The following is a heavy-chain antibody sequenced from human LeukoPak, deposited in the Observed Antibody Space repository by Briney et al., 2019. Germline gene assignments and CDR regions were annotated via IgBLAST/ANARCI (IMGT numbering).Heavy chain of an antibody. D-gene: IGHD1-7*01. CDR1: GFTFSSYS. J-gene: IGHJ4*02. CDR2: VWYDGSTK. CDR3: ARGGNNWNFRSFFDY. V-gene: IGHV3-33*08. Sequence: GGSLRLSCAASGFTFSSYSMNWVRQTPGKGLEWVAVVWYDGSTKYYVDSVKGRFTISRDNSKNTLYLQMNGLRAEDTALYYCARGGNNWNFRSFFDYWGQGTLVTVSS.